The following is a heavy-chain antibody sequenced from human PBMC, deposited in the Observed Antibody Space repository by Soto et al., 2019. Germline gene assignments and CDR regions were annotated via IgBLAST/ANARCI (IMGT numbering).Heavy chain of an antibody. Sequence: GGSLRLSCAASGFTFSSYGMHWVRQAPGKGLEWVAVIWYDGSNKYYADSVKGRFTISRDNSKNTLYLQMNSLRAEDTAVYYCARYSRYSSGSWSSSYYYYGMDVWGQGTTVTVSS. V-gene: IGHV3-33*01. J-gene: IGHJ6*02. CDR2: IWYDGSNK. CDR3: ARYSRYSSGSWSSSYYYYGMDV. CDR1: GFTFSSYG. D-gene: IGHD6-19*01.